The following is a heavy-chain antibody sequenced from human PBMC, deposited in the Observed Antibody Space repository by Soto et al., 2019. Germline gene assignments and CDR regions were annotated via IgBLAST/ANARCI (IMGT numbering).Heavy chain of an antibody. CDR1: GYTFSSYS. J-gene: IGHJ4*02. D-gene: IGHD1-20*01. V-gene: IGHV1-18*04. CDR3: ARNNGYYDL. Sequence: QFQMVQFGAEVKQPGASVKISCKTSGYTFSSYSINWVRQAPGQGLEWMAWISTYSGNTHYAERVQGRVTVTLDKSARTAFMEMRGLTSDDTAVYFCARNNGYYDLWGQGTLVTVSS. CDR2: ISTYSGNT.